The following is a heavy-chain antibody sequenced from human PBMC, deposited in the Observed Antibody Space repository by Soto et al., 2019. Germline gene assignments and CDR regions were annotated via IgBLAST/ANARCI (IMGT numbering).Heavy chain of an antibody. J-gene: IGHJ5*02. V-gene: IGHV4-31*03. D-gene: IGHD3-3*02. Sequence: SETLSLTCTVSGGSISSGGYYWSWIRQHPGQGLEWIGYISYSGSTYYNPSLKSRVTIPVDTSTNQFSLKLSYVTATDTAVYYCAASLEWQRNRFEPRRQGTLVTVSS. CDR2: ISYSGST. CDR1: GGSISSGGYY. CDR3: AASLEWQRNRFEP.